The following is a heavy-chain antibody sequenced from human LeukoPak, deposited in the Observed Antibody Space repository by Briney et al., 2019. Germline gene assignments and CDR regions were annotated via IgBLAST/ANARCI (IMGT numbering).Heavy chain of an antibody. CDR2: ISSRSSTI. CDR1: GFTFSSYS. Sequence: GGSLRLSCAASGFTFSSYSMNWVRQAPGKGLELVSYISSRSSTIYYADSVKGRFIFSRDNAKNSLYLQMNSLRAEDTAVYYCAREERWLVDYWGQGTLVTVSS. CDR3: AREERWLVDY. J-gene: IGHJ4*02. D-gene: IGHD6-19*01. V-gene: IGHV3-48*01.